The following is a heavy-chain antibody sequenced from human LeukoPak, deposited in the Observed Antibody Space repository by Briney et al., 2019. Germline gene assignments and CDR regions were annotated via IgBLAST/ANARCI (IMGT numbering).Heavy chain of an antibody. J-gene: IGHJ4*02. CDR3: ARGSEYQLPRLYYFDY. V-gene: IGHV1-8*01. D-gene: IGHD2-2*01. CDR2: MNPNSGNT. Sequence: ASVKVSCKASGYTFTSYDINWVRQATGQGLEWMGWMNPNSGNTGYAQKFQGRVTMTRNTSISTAYMELSSLRSEDTAVYYCARGSEYQLPRLYYFDYWGQGTLVTVSS. CDR1: GYTFTSYD.